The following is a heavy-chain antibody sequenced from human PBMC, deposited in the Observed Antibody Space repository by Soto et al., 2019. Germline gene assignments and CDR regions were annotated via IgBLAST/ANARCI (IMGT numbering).Heavy chain of an antibody. Sequence: ASVKISCKASGYTFNRYYMHWVRQAPGPGLEWMGWINPNRGGTNYAQKFQGWVTMTRDTSISTAYMELSRLRYEDTAAYYCARGYSKNTHYYPYGMDVWGQGTTVTVSS. D-gene: IGHD4-4*01. CDR2: INPNRGGT. J-gene: IGHJ6*02. CDR1: GYTFNRYY. V-gene: IGHV1-2*04. CDR3: ARGYSKNTHYYPYGMDV.